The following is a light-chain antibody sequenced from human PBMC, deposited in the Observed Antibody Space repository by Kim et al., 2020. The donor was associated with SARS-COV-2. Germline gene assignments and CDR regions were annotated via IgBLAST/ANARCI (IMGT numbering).Light chain of an antibody. CDR3: LQDHDFPYI. CDR2: SAT. CDR1: RDIRND. J-gene: IGKJ2*01. V-gene: IGKV1-6*01. Sequence: AIQMTQSPSSLSASIGDRVSITCRASRDIRNDLGWYQQKPGETPKLLVYSATNLHTGVPSRFNGSGSGTDFTLTITSLHPEDFATYYCLQDHDFPYIFGQGTKLEIK.